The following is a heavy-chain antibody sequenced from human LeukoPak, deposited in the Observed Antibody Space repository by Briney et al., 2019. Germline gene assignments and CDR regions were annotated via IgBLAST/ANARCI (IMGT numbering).Heavy chain of an antibody. Sequence: GGSLRLSXAASGFTFSSYGMHWVCQAPGKGLEWVAFIRYDGSNKYYADSVKGRFTISRDNSKNTLYLQMNSLRAEDTAVYYCAKDNTFGDLLSYYYYYYMDVWGKGTTVTVSS. J-gene: IGHJ6*03. V-gene: IGHV3-30*02. CDR1: GFTFSSYG. CDR2: IRYDGSNK. D-gene: IGHD3-10*01. CDR3: AKDNTFGDLLSYYYYYYMDV.